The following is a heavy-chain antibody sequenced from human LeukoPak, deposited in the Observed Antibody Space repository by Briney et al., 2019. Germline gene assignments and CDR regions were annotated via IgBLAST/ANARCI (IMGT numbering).Heavy chain of an antibody. V-gene: IGHV1-18*01. CDR2: INCNNGYT. Sequence: ASVKVSCKASGYTFISHGISWVRQAPGQGLEWMGWINCNNGYTNYAQKFQGRVTMTTDTSTSTAYMELRSLRSDDTAVYYCARDAVDRNIVAVISVPLAVYWGQGTLVTVSS. J-gene: IGHJ4*02. D-gene: IGHD2-15*01. CDR3: ARDAVDRNIVAVISVPLAVY. CDR1: GYTFISHG.